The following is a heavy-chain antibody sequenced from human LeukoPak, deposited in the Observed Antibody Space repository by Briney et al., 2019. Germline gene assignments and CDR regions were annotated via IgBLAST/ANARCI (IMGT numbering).Heavy chain of an antibody. D-gene: IGHD3-10*01. CDR2: ISSSGNYI. CDR3: AKDYYGSGSHFDY. J-gene: IGHJ4*02. Sequence: PGGSLRLSCLASGFTFRSYSMNWVRQAPGKGLEWVSSISSSGNYIYYADSVRGRFTISRDNSKNTLYLQMNSLRAEDTAVYYCAKDYYGSGSHFDYWGQGTLVTVSS. CDR1: GFTFRSYS. V-gene: IGHV3-21*04.